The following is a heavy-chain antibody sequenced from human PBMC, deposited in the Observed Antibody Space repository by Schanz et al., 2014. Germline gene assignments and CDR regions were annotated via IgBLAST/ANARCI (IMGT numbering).Heavy chain of an antibody. V-gene: IGHV3-11*01. CDR3: ARETLNWEAFDI. D-gene: IGHD7-27*01. CDR2: ISRDGTTS. J-gene: IGHJ3*02. Sequence: VQVVESGGGLVQPGGSLRLSCAASGFTFSDHHMNWIRQAPGKGLEWLSYISRDGTTSYYADSVKGRFTISRDNAKNSLYLEMTSLRGEDTAVYYCARETLNWEAFDIWGQGTVVTVSS. CDR1: GFTFSDHH.